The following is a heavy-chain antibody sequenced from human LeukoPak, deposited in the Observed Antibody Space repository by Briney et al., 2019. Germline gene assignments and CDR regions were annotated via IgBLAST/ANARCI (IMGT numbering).Heavy chain of an antibody. V-gene: IGHV1-18*01. CDR1: GYTFTSYG. Sequence: ASVKVSCKASGYTFTSYGISWVRQAPGQGLEWMGWISAYNGNANYAQKLQGRVTMTTDTSTSTAYMELRSLRSDDAAVYYCARDPPRAAYYDFWSGLQNYYYYYYMDVWGKGTTVTVSS. CDR3: ARDPPRAAYYDFWSGLQNYYYYYYMDV. J-gene: IGHJ6*03. D-gene: IGHD3-3*01. CDR2: ISAYNGNA.